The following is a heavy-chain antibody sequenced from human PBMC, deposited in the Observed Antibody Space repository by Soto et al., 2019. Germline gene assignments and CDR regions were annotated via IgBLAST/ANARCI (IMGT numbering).Heavy chain of an antibody. CDR3: ARGNPFNYAGFDV. V-gene: IGHV1-8*01. CDR2: MNAKSGDT. D-gene: IGHD3-16*01. CDR1: GYTFSDFD. J-gene: IGHJ6*02. Sequence: ASVKVSCKASGYTFSDFDINWLRQAAGQGPEWMGWMNAKSGDTFSAQRLQGKFNVTWDTSLSTAYMEVGSLASDDAAIYYCARGNPFNYAGFDVWGQGTPVTVSS.